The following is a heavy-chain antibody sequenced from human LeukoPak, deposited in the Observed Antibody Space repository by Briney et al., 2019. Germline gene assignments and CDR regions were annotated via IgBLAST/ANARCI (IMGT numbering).Heavy chain of an antibody. D-gene: IGHD3-10*02. V-gene: IGHV3-23*01. CDR1: GFTFSSYA. CDR2: ISGSGGST. J-gene: IGHJ4*02. CDR3: VNDPNFPYIRDY. Sequence: GGSLRLSCAASGFTFSSYAMSWVRQAPGKGLEWVSAISGSGGSTYYADSVKGRFTISRDNSKNTLYLQMNSLRAEDTAVYYCVNDPNFPYIRDYWGQGTLVTVSS.